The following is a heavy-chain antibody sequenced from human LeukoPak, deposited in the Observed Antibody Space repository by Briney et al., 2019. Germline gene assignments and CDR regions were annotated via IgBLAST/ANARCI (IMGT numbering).Heavy chain of an antibody. CDR3: AREGVVGALTNWFDP. J-gene: IGHJ5*02. CDR2: IKSKTDGGTT. Sequence: SGGSLRLSCAASGFTFSNAWMSWVRQAPGKGLEWVGRIKSKTDGGTTDYAAPVKGRFTISRDDSKNTLYLQMNSLRAEDTAVYYCAREGVVGALTNWFDPWGQGTLVTVSS. CDR1: GFTFSNAW. D-gene: IGHD1-26*01. V-gene: IGHV3-15*01.